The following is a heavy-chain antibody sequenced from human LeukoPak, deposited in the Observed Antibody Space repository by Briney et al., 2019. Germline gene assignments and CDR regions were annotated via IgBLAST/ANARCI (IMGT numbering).Heavy chain of an antibody. Sequence: ASVKVSCKASGYTFTGYYMHWVRQAPGQGLEWMGWINPDSGGTNYAQKFQGRVTMTRDTSISTAYMELSRLRSDDTAVYYCARGLGTIFGVVSDYWGQGTLVTVSS. CDR3: ARGLGTIFGVVSDY. D-gene: IGHD3-3*01. V-gene: IGHV1-2*02. CDR2: INPDSGGT. J-gene: IGHJ4*02. CDR1: GYTFTGYY.